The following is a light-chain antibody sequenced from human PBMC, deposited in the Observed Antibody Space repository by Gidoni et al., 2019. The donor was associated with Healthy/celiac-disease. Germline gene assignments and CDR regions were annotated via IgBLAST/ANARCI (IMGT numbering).Light chain of an antibody. CDR2: DAS. Sequence: EIVLTHSPATLSLSPGERATLSCRASQSVSSYLAWYQQKPGQAPRLLIYDASNRATGIPARFSGSGSGTDFTLTISSLEPEDFAVYYCQQRSNWPLTFGQXTRLEIK. CDR3: QQRSNWPLT. V-gene: IGKV3-11*01. J-gene: IGKJ5*01. CDR1: QSVSSY.